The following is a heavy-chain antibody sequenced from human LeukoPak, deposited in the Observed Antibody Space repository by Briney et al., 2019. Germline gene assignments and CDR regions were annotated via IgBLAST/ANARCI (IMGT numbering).Heavy chain of an antibody. CDR2: IIPILGIA. CDR3: ARPVTTLKSHRYGMDV. Sequence: GASVKVSCKASGGTFSSYTISWVRQAPGQGLEWMGRIIPILGIANYAQKFQGRVTITADKSTSTAYMELSSLRSEDTAVYYCARPVTTLKSHRYGMDVWGQGTTVTVSS. D-gene: IGHD4-17*01. CDR1: GGTFSSYT. V-gene: IGHV1-69*02. J-gene: IGHJ6*02.